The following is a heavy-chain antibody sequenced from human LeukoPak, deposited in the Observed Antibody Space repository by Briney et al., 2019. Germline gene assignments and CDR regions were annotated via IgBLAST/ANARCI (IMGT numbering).Heavy chain of an antibody. CDR2: INPNSGGT. V-gene: IGHV1-2*02. J-gene: IGHJ6*03. CDR1: GYTFTGYY. Sequence: ASVKVSCKASGYTFTGYYMHWVRQAPGQGLEWMGWINPNSGGTNYAQKFQGRVTMTRDTSISTAHMELSRLRSDDTAVYYCARDRAYSNYGVYYYYYMDVWGKGTTVTVSS. D-gene: IGHD4-11*01. CDR3: ARDRAYSNYGVYYYYYMDV.